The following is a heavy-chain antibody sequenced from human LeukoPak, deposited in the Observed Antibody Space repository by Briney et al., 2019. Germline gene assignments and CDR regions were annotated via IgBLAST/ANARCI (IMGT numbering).Heavy chain of an antibody. D-gene: IGHD2-2*01. J-gene: IGHJ3*02. CDR3: AKDRAPAAGDDAFDI. CDR1: GFTFSSYD. V-gene: IGHV3-23*01. Sequence: GGALRLSCAASGFTFSSYDMTWVRQAPGKGLEWVSGLSGSGISTYYAGSVKGRFTISRDNSKNTLYLQMNSLRAEDTAVYYCAKDRAPAAGDDAFDIWGQGTMVTVSS. CDR2: LSGSGIST.